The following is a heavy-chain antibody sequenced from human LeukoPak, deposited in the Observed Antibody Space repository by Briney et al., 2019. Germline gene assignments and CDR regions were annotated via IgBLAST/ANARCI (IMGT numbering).Heavy chain of an antibody. Sequence: GGSLRLSCAVSGLTVSNNYMSWVRQAPGKGLEWVSVIYSGGSTYYADSVKGRFTISRDNAKNSLYLQMNSLRAEDTAVYYCATSGDKGNYYYYGMDVWGQGTTVTVSS. D-gene: IGHD3-10*01. CDR1: GLTVSNNY. J-gene: IGHJ6*02. CDR3: ATSGDKGNYYYYGMDV. V-gene: IGHV3-53*01. CDR2: IYSGGST.